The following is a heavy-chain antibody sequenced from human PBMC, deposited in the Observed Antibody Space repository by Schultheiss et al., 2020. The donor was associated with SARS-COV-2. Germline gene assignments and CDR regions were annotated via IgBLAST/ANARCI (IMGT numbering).Heavy chain of an antibody. J-gene: IGHJ4*02. CDR3: ARDDYGDYYDY. Sequence: GGSLRLSCAASGFTFSSYAMHWVRQAPGKGLEYVSAISSNGGSTYYANSVKGRFTISRDNSKNTLYLQMGSLRAEDMAVYYCARDDYGDYYDYWGQGTLVTVSS. CDR1: GFTFSSYA. D-gene: IGHD4-17*01. CDR2: ISSNGGST. V-gene: IGHV3-64*01.